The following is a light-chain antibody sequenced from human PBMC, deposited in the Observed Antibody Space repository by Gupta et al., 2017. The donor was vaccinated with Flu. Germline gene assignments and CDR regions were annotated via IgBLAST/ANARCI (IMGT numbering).Light chain of an antibody. V-gene: IGKV3-20*01. CDR1: QSVSRSK. CDR2: GVS. CDR3: HQYSYSFT. J-gene: IGKJ3*01. Sequence: IVFTQSPGTLSLSPGETATISCRASQSVSRSKFAWYRQTPGHPPTLIIEGVSNRAMGVTDRFSGNGDAADYTLTNDRRENEDCAVYYSHQYSYSFTFGHGT.